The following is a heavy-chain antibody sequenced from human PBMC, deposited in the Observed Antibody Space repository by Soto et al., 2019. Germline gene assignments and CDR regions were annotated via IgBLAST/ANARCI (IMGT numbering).Heavy chain of an antibody. CDR1: GYTFTSYY. CDR3: ARDLRAGEWLFQFDY. D-gene: IGHD3-3*01. CDR2: INPSGGST. V-gene: IGHV1-46*01. Sequence: QVQLVQSGAEVKKPGASVKVSCKASGYTFTSYYMHWVRQAPGQGLEWMGIINPSGGSTSYAQKFQGRVTMARDTSTSTVYSELSSLRSEDTAVYYCARDLRAGEWLFQFDYAGQGTLVTVSS. J-gene: IGHJ4*02.